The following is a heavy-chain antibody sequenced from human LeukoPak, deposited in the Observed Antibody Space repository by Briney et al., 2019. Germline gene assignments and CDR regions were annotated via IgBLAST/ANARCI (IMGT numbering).Heavy chain of an antibody. J-gene: IGHJ5*02. CDR3: GRGLEGYPFGWWFDP. D-gene: IGHD3-10*01. V-gene: IGHV3-74*01. Sequence: PGGSLRLSCVVSGYTFTTYWMHSVRQAPGKGLVWVSRVSADGSSTIYADSVKGRFTISRDNGINTVYLQMNSLRDEDTAVYYCGRGLEGYPFGWWFDPWGQGTLVTVSS. CDR1: GYTFTTYW. CDR2: VSADGSST.